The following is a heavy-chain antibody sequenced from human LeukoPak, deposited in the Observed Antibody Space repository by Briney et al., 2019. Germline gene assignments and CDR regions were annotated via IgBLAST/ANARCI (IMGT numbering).Heavy chain of an antibody. Sequence: PGGSLRLSCAASGFTFSSYGMHWVRQAPGKGLEWVAVISYDGSNKYYADSVKGRFTISRDNSKNTLYLQMNSLRAEDTAVYYCAKDFNWNVGDLSADWFDPWGQGTLVTVSS. CDR2: ISYDGSNK. CDR3: AKDFNWNVGDLSADWFDP. D-gene: IGHD1-20*01. J-gene: IGHJ5*02. CDR1: GFTFSSYG. V-gene: IGHV3-30*18.